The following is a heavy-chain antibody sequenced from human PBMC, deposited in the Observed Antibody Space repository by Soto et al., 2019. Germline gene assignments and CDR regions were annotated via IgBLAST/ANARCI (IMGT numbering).Heavy chain of an antibody. CDR2: ISGSGCST. V-gene: IGHV3-23*01. D-gene: IGHD2-2*01. Sequence: PGGSLSLSCAASGFTFSSYAMSWVRQAPGKGLEWVSAISGSGCSTYYADSVKGRFTISRDNSKNTLYLQMNSLRAEDTAVYYCAKLLASYCSSTSCYVSTNTTYYYYGMDVWGQGTTVTVSS. J-gene: IGHJ6*02. CDR1: GFTFSSYA. CDR3: AKLLASYCSSTSCYVSTNTTYYYYGMDV.